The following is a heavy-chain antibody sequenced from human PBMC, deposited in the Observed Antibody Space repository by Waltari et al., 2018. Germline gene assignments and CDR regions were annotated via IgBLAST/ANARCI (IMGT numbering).Heavy chain of an antibody. Sequence: QVQLVQSGAEVKKPGASVTVSCKASGYPFTSYYMPWVRQAPGQGLEWMGIINPSGGSTSYAQKFQGRVTMTRDTSTSTVYMELSSLRSEDTAVYYCARGGGRELLDYWGQGTLVTVSS. CDR2: INPSGGST. V-gene: IGHV1-46*01. D-gene: IGHD1-26*01. CDR1: GYPFTSYY. J-gene: IGHJ4*02. CDR3: ARGGGRELLDY.